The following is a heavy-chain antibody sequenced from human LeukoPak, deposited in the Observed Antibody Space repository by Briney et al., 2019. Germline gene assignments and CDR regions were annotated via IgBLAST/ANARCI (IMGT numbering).Heavy chain of an antibody. Sequence: SETLSLTCAVYGGSFSGYYWSWIRQPPGKGLEWIGGINHSGSTNYNPSLKSRVTISVDTSKNQFSLKLSSVTAADTAVYYCARTHYYMDVWGKGTTVTVSS. CDR3: ARTHYYMDV. CDR1: GGSFSGYY. CDR2: INHSGST. J-gene: IGHJ6*03. V-gene: IGHV4-34*01.